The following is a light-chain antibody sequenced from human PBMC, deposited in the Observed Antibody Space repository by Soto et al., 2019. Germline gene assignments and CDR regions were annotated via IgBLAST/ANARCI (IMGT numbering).Light chain of an antibody. CDR3: SSYTRTSTLGV. V-gene: IGLV2-14*03. CDR1: SSDVGDYNF. CDR2: DVT. J-gene: IGLJ1*01. Sequence: QSVLTQPASVSGSPGQSITISCTGTSSDVGDYNFVSWYQQHPGKPPKLIIFDVTDRPSGVSNRFSGSKSGNTASLTIPGLRAEDEADYYCSSYTRTSTLGVFGTGTKVTVL.